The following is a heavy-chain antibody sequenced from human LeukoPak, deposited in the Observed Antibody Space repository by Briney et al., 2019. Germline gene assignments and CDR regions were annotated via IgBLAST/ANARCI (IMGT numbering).Heavy chain of an antibody. CDR1: GFTFSSYW. V-gene: IGHV3-7*03. D-gene: IGHD2-21*02. Sequence: GGSLRLSCAASGFTFSSYWMNWARQAPGKGLEWVASINHNGNVNYYVDSVKGRFTISRDNSKNTLYLQMNSLRAEDTAVYYCARGGCGGDCYINYWGQGTLVTVSS. CDR2: INHNGNVN. CDR3: ARGGCGGDCYINY. J-gene: IGHJ4*02.